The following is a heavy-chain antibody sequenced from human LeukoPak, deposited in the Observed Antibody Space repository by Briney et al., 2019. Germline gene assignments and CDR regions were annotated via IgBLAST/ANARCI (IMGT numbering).Heavy chain of an antibody. J-gene: IGHJ5*02. D-gene: IGHD3-3*01. Sequence: SETLSLTCTVSGGSVSSGSYYWSWIRQPPGKGLEWIGYTYYSWSTNYNPSLKSRVTISVDTSKNQSSLKLRSVTAADTAVYYCARGGGAPYDFWSGYYSSNWFDPWGQGTLVTVSS. CDR1: GGSVSSGSYY. CDR3: ARGGGAPYDFWSGYYSSNWFDP. V-gene: IGHV4-61*01. CDR2: TYYSWST.